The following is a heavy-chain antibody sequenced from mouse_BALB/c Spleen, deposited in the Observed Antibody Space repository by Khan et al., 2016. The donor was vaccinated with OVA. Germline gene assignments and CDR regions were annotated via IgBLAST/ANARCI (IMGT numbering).Heavy chain of an antibody. CDR2: ILPGSGRT. D-gene: IGHD1-1*01. CDR3: ARGNYYGSSSWFGY. J-gene: IGHJ3*01. Sequence: QVQLQQSGAELMKPGASVKISCKATGYTFSSYWIEWVKQRPGHGLEWIAEILPGSGRTNYNEKFKGKATSTADTSSNTAFMQLSSLTSEDSAVYYCARGNYYGSSSWFGYWGQGTLVTVSA. V-gene: IGHV1-9*01. CDR1: GYTFSSYW.